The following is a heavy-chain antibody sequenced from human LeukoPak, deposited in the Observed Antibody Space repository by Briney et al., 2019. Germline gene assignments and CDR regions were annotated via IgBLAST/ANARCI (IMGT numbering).Heavy chain of an antibody. CDR1: GGTFSSYT. V-gene: IGHV1-69*02. Sequence: GSSVKVSCKASGGTFSSYTISWVRQAPGQGLEWVGRIIPILGIANYAQKFQGRVTITADKSTSTDYMELSSLRSEDTAVYYCASPFSGTAGYGMDVWGQGTTVTVSS. J-gene: IGHJ6*02. D-gene: IGHD1/OR15-1a*01. CDR2: IIPILGIA. CDR3: ASPFSGTAGYGMDV.